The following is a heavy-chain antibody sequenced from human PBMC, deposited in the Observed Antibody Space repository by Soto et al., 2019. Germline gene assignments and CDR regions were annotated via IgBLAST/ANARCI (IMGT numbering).Heavy chain of an antibody. CDR3: ADDFGSGSHPFSEYFLR. V-gene: IGHV3-30*18. D-gene: IGHD3-10*01. CDR2: VSVDGGWKK. Sequence: GGSLRLSCVPSGFSFKDYCMHWVRQAPDKGREWVAGVSVDGGWKKDYADSVKGRFTISRDDSQNTLYLQMNSLRPEDTAVYYCADDFGSGSHPFSEYFLRWGQGTLVTVSS. CDR1: GFSFKDYC. J-gene: IGHJ1*01.